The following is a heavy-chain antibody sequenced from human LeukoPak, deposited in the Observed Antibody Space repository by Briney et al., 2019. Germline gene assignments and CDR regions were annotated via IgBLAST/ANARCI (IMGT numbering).Heavy chain of an antibody. CDR3: AKVLSDWYFDL. CDR2: LGGSGEST. V-gene: IGHV3-23*01. J-gene: IGHJ2*01. Sequence: GGSLRLSCAASGFNFRKFAMNWVRQPPGKGLEWVSGLGGSGESTFHADTVKGRFTISRDNSKNMLYLQMDSLRGEGTAMYYCAKVLSDWYFDLWGPGTLVTVSS. D-gene: IGHD3-16*01. CDR1: GFNFRKFA.